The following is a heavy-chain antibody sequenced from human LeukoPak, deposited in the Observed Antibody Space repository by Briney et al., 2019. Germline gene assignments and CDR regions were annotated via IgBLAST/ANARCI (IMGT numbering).Heavy chain of an antibody. CDR1: GYTFTSCY. J-gene: IGHJ4*02. CDR2: INPSGGST. V-gene: IGHV1-46*01. CDR3: ARARSSSWYDGEFDY. Sequence: ASVKVSCKASGYTFTSCYMHWVRQAPGQGLEWMGIINPSGGSTSYAQKFQGRVTMTRDTSTSTVYMELSSLRSEDTAVYYCARARSSSWYDGEFDYWGQGTLVTVSS. D-gene: IGHD6-13*01.